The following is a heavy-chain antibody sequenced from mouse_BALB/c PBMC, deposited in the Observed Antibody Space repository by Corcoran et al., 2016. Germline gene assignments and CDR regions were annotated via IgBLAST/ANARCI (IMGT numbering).Heavy chain of an antibody. J-gene: IGHJ4*01. CDR1: GYTFRNYG. CDR2: INTYTGEP. CDR3: AREPRAMYY. V-gene: IGHV9-3-1*01. Sequence: QIQLVQSGPELKKPGETVKISCKASGYTFRNYGMNWVKQAPGKGLQWMGWINTYTGEPTYADDFKGRFAFSLETSTTTAYLQINNLKNEDTATYFCAREPRAMYYWGQGTSVTVSS.